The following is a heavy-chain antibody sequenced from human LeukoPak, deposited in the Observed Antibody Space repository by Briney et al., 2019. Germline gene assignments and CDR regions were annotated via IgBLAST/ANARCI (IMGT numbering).Heavy chain of an antibody. J-gene: IGHJ4*02. CDR3: ARESTVHSSGSYVLDY. V-gene: IGHV3-30-3*01. CDR2: ISYDGSNK. CDR1: GFTFSSYA. Sequence: GGSLRLSCAASGFTFSSYAMHWVRQAPGKGLEWVAVISYDGSNKYYADSVKDRFTISRDNSKNTLYLQMNSLRAEDTAVYYCARESTVHSSGSYVLDYWGQGTLVTVSS. D-gene: IGHD1-26*01.